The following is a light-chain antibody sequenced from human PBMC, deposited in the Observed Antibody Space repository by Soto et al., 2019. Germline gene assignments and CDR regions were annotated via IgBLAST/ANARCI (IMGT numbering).Light chain of an antibody. V-gene: IGKV1-5*01. CDR1: QFISTW. CDR3: QQYNDYFPWT. CDR2: DAS. Sequence: DIQMTQSPSTLSASVGDRVTITCRASQFISTWLAWYQQKPGQAPKLLIYDASSLQSGVPSRFSGSESGTEFTLTISSLQPDDFATYYCQQYNDYFPWTCGQGTKVEIK. J-gene: IGKJ1*01.